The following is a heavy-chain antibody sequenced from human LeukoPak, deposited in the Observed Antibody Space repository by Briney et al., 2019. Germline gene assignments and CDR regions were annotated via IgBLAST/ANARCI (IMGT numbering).Heavy chain of an antibody. CDR3: ATGVGGVVTQEGFDY. Sequence: ASVKVSCKVSGYTLTELSMHWVRQAPGKGLEWMGGFDPEDGETIYAQKFQGRVTMTEDTFTDTAYMELSSLRSEDTAVYYCATGVGGVVTQEGFDYWGQGTLVTVSS. V-gene: IGHV1-24*01. CDR2: FDPEDGET. CDR1: GYTLTELS. D-gene: IGHD4-23*01. J-gene: IGHJ4*02.